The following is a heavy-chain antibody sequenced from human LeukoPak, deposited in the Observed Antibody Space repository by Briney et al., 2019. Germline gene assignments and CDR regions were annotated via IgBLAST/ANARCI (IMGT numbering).Heavy chain of an antibody. CDR2: IIPILGIA. V-gene: IGHV1-69*02. Sequence: ASVKVSCKASGGTFSSYTISWVRRAPGQGLEWMGRIIPILGIANYAQKFQGRVTITADKSTSTAYMELSSLRSEDTAVYYCSGWCSSTSCYDRDYYYYGMDVWGQGTTVTVSS. CDR3: SGWCSSTSCYDRDYYYYGMDV. D-gene: IGHD2-2*01. CDR1: GGTFSSYT. J-gene: IGHJ6*02.